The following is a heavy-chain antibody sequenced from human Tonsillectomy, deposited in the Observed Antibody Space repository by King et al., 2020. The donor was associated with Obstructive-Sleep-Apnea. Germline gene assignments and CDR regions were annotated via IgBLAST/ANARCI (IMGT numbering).Heavy chain of an antibody. J-gene: IGHJ4*02. CDR1: GDSVSSNSAA. Sequence: VQLQQSGPGLVKPSQTLSLTCAISGDSVSSNSAAWNWIRQSPSRGLEWLGRTYYRFKWYNDYAVSVKSRITINPDTSKNQFSLQLNSVTPEDTAVYYCARVEAGIAVAGTERGFDYWGQGTLVTVSS. V-gene: IGHV6-1*01. D-gene: IGHD6-19*01. CDR2: TYYRFKWYN. CDR3: ARVEAGIAVAGTERGFDY.